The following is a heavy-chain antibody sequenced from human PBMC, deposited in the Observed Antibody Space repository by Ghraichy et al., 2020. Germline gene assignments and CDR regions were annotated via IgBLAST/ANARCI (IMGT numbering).Heavy chain of an antibody. J-gene: IGHJ6*04. D-gene: IGHD2-2*02. CDR3: AVPAAILGMDV. CDR2: INSDGSST. CDR1: GFTFSSYW. V-gene: IGHV3-74*01. Sequence: LSLTCAASGFTFSSYWMHWVRQAPGKGLVWVSRINSDGSSTSYADSVKGRFTISRDNAKNPLYLQMNSLRAEDTAVYYCAVPAAILGMDVWGKGTTVTVSS.